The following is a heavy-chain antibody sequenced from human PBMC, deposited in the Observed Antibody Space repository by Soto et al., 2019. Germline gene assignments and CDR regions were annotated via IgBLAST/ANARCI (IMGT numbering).Heavy chain of an antibody. CDR3: ARDRGVYCSSTSCYYGMDV. CDR1: GYTFTSYG. V-gene: IGHV1-18*01. Sequence: AASVKVSCKASGYTFTSYGISWVRQAPGQGLEWMGWISAYNGNTNYAQKLQGRVTMTTDTSTSTAYMELRSLRSDDTAVYYCARDRGVYCSSTSCYYGMDVWGQGTTVTVSS. J-gene: IGHJ6*02. D-gene: IGHD2-2*01. CDR2: ISAYNGNT.